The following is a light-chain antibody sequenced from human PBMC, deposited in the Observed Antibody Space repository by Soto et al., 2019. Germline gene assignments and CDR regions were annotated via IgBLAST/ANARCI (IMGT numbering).Light chain of an antibody. J-gene: IGLJ1*01. CDR2: EVR. CDR3: CSYTSISAHNYV. V-gene: IGLV2-14*01. CDR1: SSDVGRYNY. Sequence: QSALTQPASVSGSPGQSITISCTGTSSDVGRYNYVSWFQQYPGKAPKLIIYEVRTRPSGVSDRFSGSKSGNTASLTISGLQTEDEADYYCCSYTSISAHNYVFGTGTKLTVL.